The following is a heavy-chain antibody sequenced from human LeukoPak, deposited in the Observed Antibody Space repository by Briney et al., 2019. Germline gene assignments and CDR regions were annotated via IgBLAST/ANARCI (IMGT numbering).Heavy chain of an antibody. Sequence: GGSLRLSCAASGFTFSTYEMNWVRQAPGKGLEWVSSISRRSRHVYYAGSVKGRFTISRDDARNSLYLQMNSLRAEDMAVYFCVRDLLGSGSTTAYLYHWGQGTLVTVSS. D-gene: IGHD3-10*01. V-gene: IGHV3-21*01. J-gene: IGHJ1*01. CDR2: ISRRSRHV. CDR1: GFTFSTYE. CDR3: VRDLLGSGSTTAYLYH.